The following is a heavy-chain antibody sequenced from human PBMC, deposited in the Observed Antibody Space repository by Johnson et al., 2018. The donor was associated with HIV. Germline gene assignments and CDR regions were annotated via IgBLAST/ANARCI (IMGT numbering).Heavy chain of an antibody. V-gene: IGHV3-9*01. CDR3: LGI. CDR2: SSWNSGNI. CDR1: GFTFDDYA. Sequence: EVQLVESGGGLVQPGRSLRLSCAASGFTFDDYAMHWVRQAPGKGLEWVPGSSWNSGNIGYADSVKGRFTISRDNSKNTLFLQMNSLRVDDTAVYYCLGILGQGTMVTVSS. J-gene: IGHJ3*02.